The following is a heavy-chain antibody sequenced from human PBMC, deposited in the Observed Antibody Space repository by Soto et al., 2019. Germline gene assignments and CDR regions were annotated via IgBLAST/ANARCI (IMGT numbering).Heavy chain of an antibody. CDR3: AWGPRDTIVVGPAYFEY. Sequence: SETLSLTCTVSGGSISSGDYYWSWIRQPPGKGLEWIGYIYYSGSTYYNPSLKSRVTISVDTSKDQFSLKLSSVTAADTALYYCAWGPRDTIVVGPAYFEYWGQGTLVSVS. J-gene: IGHJ4*02. V-gene: IGHV4-30-4*01. CDR1: GGSISSGDYY. CDR2: IYYSGST. D-gene: IGHD3-22*01.